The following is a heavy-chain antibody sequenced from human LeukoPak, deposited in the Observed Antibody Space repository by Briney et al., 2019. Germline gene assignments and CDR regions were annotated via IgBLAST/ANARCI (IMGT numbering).Heavy chain of an antibody. J-gene: IGHJ4*02. CDR2: IYYRGST. V-gene: IGHV4-59*01. CDR3: ARDGTTGTTI. Sequence: KPSETLSLTCTVSGGSISSYYWSWIRQPPGKGLEWIGYIYYRGSTNYNPSLKSRVTISVDTSKNQFSLKLSSVTAADTAVYYCARDGTTGTTIWGQGTLVTVSS. D-gene: IGHD1-7*01. CDR1: GGSISSYY.